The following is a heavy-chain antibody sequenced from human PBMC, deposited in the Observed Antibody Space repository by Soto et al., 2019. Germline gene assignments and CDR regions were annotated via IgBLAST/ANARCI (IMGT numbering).Heavy chain of an antibody. J-gene: IGHJ6*02. D-gene: IGHD3-3*01. CDR1: GFPFDSYS. CDR2: LSSGSFYI. CDR3: AREANTIYAPHGLDV. V-gene: IGHV3-21*01. Sequence: EVQLVESGGGLVKPGGSLRLSCAVSGFPFDSYSMFWVRQAPGQGLEWLASLSSGSFYIFHADSIRGRFTISRDDAKNLLFLQMNSLTIEDKATYYCAREANTIYAPHGLDVWGQGTAVTVSS.